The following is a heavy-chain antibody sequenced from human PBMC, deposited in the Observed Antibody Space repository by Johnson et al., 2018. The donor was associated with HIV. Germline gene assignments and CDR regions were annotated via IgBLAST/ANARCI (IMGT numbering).Heavy chain of an antibody. D-gene: IGHD5-24*01. Sequence: VQLVESGGGLVQPGGSLRLSCAASGFTVSGNYMSWVRQAPGKGLEWVSVIFSGGSTYYADSVNGRFTISRDNSKNTLYLQMNSLRAEDTALYYCARACRDGYTCDAFDIWGQGTMVTVSS. V-gene: IGHV3-66*01. CDR2: IFSGGST. J-gene: IGHJ3*02. CDR3: ARACRDGYTCDAFDI. CDR1: GFTVSGNY.